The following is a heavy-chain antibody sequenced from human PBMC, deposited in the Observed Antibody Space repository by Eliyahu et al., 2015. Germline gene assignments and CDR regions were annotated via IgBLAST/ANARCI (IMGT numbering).Heavy chain of an antibody. CDR2: ISHSGTT. Sequence: QVQLQESGPGLVKPSHTLFLTCSVYGNSIGRSGYYWSWIRQYPGKGLEWIGYISHSGTTSYSPSLKSRATISIDTSKNQFSLKLTSVTAADTALYYCASNWGDGGRDFDYWGQGALVTVFS. J-gene: IGHJ4*02. V-gene: IGHV4-31*03. CDR1: GNSIGRSGYY. CDR3: ASNWGDGGRDFDY. D-gene: IGHD4-23*01.